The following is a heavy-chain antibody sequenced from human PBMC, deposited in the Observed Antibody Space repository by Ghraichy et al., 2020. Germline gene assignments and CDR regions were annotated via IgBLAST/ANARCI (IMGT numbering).Heavy chain of an antibody. CDR3: AKDMGYLDS. V-gene: IGHV3-43D*03. CDR2: IRWDGGSS. Sequence: ETLSLTCEASGFKFDTFAMHWVRQGPGKGLEWVSLIRWDGGSSYYADSVKGRFTISRDNTKVSLYLHMNNLRPEDTALYYCAKDMGYLDSWGQGTLVTVSS. D-gene: IGHD3-16*01. CDR1: GFKFDTFA. J-gene: IGHJ4*02.